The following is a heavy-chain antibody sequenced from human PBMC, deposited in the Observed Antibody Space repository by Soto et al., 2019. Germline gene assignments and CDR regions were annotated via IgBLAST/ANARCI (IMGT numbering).Heavy chain of an antibody. CDR1: GGSISSYY. Sequence: QLQLQESGPGLVKPSETLSLTCTVSGGSISSYYWNWIRQPPGKGLEWIAYIYHSGATNYSPSLRRRAPIAVDTSKNKVSLKLSSVTAADTDVYYCARVRVFGGSAFDIWGQGTMVSVSS. D-gene: IGHD3-16*01. V-gene: IGHV4-59*01. CDR3: ARVRVFGGSAFDI. J-gene: IGHJ3*02. CDR2: IYHSGAT.